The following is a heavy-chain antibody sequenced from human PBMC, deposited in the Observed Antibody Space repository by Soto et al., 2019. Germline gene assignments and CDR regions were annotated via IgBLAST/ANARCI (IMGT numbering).Heavy chain of an antibody. J-gene: IGHJ6*02. CDR2: IWRDGNSQ. V-gene: IGHV3-33*01. D-gene: IGHD7-27*01. CDR3: ATDSWGPEV. Sequence: ESGGGVVQPGRSLRLSCAASGFSFSSYNMHWVRQAPGKGLEWVTFIWRDGNSQSHADSVKGRFTVSRDNSKNTLYLQMDSLSGEDTAVYYCATDSWGPEVWGQGTTVTVSS. CDR1: GFSFSSYN.